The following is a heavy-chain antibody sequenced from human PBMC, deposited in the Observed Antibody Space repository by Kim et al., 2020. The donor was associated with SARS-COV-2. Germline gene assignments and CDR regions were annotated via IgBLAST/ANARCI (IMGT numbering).Heavy chain of an antibody. V-gene: IGHV3-7*03. D-gene: IGHD3-10*01. CDR2: IKEDGSEE. Sequence: GGSLRLSCVASGFTFSSTWMGWVRQAPGKGLEWVADIKEDGSEEYYVDSVKGRFTISRDNAKKSLYLQMNSLRADDTAVYYCVRDPSFGAVDYWGQGTLVTVSS. CDR1: GFTFSSTW. CDR3: VRDPSFGAVDY. J-gene: IGHJ4*02.